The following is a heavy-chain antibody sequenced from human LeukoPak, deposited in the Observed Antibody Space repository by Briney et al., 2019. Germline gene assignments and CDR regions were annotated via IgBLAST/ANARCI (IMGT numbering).Heavy chain of an antibody. CDR1: GYTFTSYA. V-gene: IGHV1-3*03. Sequence: GESLKISCKGSGYTFTSYAMHWVRQAPGQRLEWMGWINAGNGNTKYSQEFQGRVTITRDTSASTAYMELSSLRSEDMAVYYCARGTYYYDSSGYENFDYWGQGTLVTVSS. D-gene: IGHD3-22*01. CDR2: INAGNGNT. CDR3: ARGTYYYDSSGYENFDY. J-gene: IGHJ4*02.